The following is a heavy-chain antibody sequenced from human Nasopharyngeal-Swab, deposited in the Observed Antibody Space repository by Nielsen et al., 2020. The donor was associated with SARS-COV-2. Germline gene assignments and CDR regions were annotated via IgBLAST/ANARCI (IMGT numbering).Heavy chain of an antibody. J-gene: IGHJ4*02. V-gene: IGHV2-5*02. D-gene: IGHD6-13*01. CDR3: AHSSSTAYYFDY. CDR2: IYWDDDK. CDR1: GFSLSTSGVG. Sequence: SGPTLVKPTQTFTLTCTFSGFSLSTSGVGVGWIGQPPGKALEWLALIYWDDDKRYSPSLKSRLTTTKDTSKNQVVLTMTNMDPVDTATYYCAHSSSTAYYFDYWGQGTLVTVSS.